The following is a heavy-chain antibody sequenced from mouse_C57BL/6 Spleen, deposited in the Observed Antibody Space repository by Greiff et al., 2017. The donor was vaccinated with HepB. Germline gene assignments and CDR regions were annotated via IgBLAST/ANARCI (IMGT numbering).Heavy chain of an antibody. CDR1: GYAFSSSW. D-gene: IGHD2-2*01. CDR3: ARRRYGYDYFDY. V-gene: IGHV1-82*01. Sequence: ESGPELVKPGASVKISCKASGYAFSSSWMNWVKQRPGKGLEWIGRIYPGDGDTNYNGKFKGKATLTADKSSSTAYMQLSSLTSEDSAVYFCARRRYGYDYFDYWGQGTTLTVSS. CDR2: IYPGDGDT. J-gene: IGHJ2*01.